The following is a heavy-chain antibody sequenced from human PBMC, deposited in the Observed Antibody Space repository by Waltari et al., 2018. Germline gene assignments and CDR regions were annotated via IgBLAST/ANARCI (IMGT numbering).Heavy chain of an antibody. CDR3: ARDADLQGLGWFDP. Sequence: QVQLQESGPGLVKPSETLSLTCTVSGGSISSHYWSWIRQPPGKGLEWIGYIYYSGSTNYNPSLKSRVTISVDTSKNQFTLKLSSVTAADTAVYYCARDADLQGLGWFDPWGQGTLVTVSS. V-gene: IGHV4-59*11. J-gene: IGHJ5*02. CDR2: IYYSGST. D-gene: IGHD4-17*01. CDR1: GGSISSHY.